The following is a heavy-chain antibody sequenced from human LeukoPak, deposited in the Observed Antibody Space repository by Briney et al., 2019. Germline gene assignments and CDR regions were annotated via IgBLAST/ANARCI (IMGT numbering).Heavy chain of an antibody. V-gene: IGHV4-38-2*01. CDR3: ASYYASGVSAYNYYGMDV. Sequence: SETLSLTCAVSGHSISTGYYWGWIRQPPGKGLEWIGSMSHNRGTYYNPSLKSRVTISMDTSKNQISLRLASVTAADTAVYYCASYYASGVSAYNYYGMDVWGKGTTVTVSS. J-gene: IGHJ6*04. D-gene: IGHD3-10*01. CDR1: GHSISTGYY. CDR2: MSHNRGT.